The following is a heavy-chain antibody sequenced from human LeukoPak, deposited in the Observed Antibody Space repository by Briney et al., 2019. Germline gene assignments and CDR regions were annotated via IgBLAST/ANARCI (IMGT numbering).Heavy chain of an antibody. Sequence: SETLSLTCTVSGGSISSYYWSWIRQPPGKGLEWIGYIYYSESTNYNPSLKSRVTISVDTSKNQFSLKLSSVTAADTAVYYCARENDFWSGYYWYFDLWGRGTLVTVSS. CDR2: IYYSEST. CDR1: GGSISSYY. CDR3: ARENDFWSGYYWYFDL. V-gene: IGHV4-59*01. D-gene: IGHD3-3*01. J-gene: IGHJ2*01.